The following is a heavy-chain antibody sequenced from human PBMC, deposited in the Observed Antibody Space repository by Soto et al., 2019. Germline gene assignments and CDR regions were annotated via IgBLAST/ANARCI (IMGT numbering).Heavy chain of an antibody. J-gene: IGHJ3*02. D-gene: IGHD6-6*01. Sequence: QVQLQESGPGLVKPSETLSLTCTVSGGSISPYYWSWIRQPPGKGLEWIGYIYYSGSTNYNPSLKSRVTISVDTSKNQFSLKLSSVTAADTAMYYCARQRARAESPARVFDIWGQGTMVIVSS. CDR3: ARQRARAESPARVFDI. CDR2: IYYSGST. CDR1: GGSISPYY. V-gene: IGHV4-59*08.